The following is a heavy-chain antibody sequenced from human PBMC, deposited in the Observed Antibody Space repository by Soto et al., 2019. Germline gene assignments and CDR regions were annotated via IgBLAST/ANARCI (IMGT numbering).Heavy chain of an antibody. D-gene: IGHD3-10*01. J-gene: IGHJ4*02. CDR3: ASLKGAGDGNY. Sequence: GASVKVSCKASGGTFSSYAISWVRQAPGQGLEWMGGIIPIFGTANYAQKFQGRVTITADESTSTAYMELSSLRSEDTAVYYCASLKGAGDGNYWGQGTLVTVSS. CDR2: IIPIFGTA. V-gene: IGHV1-69*13. CDR1: GGTFSSYA.